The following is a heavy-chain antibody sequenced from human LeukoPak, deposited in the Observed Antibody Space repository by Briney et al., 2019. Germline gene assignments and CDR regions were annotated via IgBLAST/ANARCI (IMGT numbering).Heavy chain of an antibody. D-gene: IGHD7-27*01. CDR3: AKSNWGRDY. Sequence: HSGRSLRLSCAASGFTFNYYGMHWVRQAPGKGLEWVAVIWYDGNNKYYADSVKGRFTISRDNSKNTLYLQMNSLRAEDTAVYYCAKSNWGRDYWGQGTLVTVSS. CDR1: GFTFNYYG. V-gene: IGHV3-33*06. CDR2: IWYDGNNK. J-gene: IGHJ4*02.